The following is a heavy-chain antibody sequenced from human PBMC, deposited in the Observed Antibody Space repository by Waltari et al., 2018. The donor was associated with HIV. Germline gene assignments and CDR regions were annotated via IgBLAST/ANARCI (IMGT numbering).Heavy chain of an antibody. CDR2: ISPSGSTM. V-gene: IGHV3-48*03. D-gene: IGHD6-6*01. Sequence: EVQLVDFGGGLVHAGGSLRLPCAASGLLFPSYEINWFRNVPGKGLEWGSYISPSGSTMYYAGSMKGRVTISRDNSKNTLFLQMNSLRVEDTAVYFCARDGIYSRSSTLDYWGQGTLVTVSS. CDR3: ARDGIYSRSSTLDY. J-gene: IGHJ4*02. CDR1: GLLFPSYE.